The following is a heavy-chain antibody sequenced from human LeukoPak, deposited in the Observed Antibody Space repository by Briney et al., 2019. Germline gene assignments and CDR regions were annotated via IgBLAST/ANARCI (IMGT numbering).Heavy chain of an antibody. V-gene: IGHV1-8*01. CDR1: GYTFTSYA. CDR2: MNPDSAST. CDR3: GRGGEMATINY. Sequence: ASVKVSCKTSGYTFTSYAINWVRQATGQGLEWMGWMNPDSASTGFAQKFQGRLTLTRNTSTRAAYMELSSLTSEDTAVYYCGRGGEMATINYWGQGTLVTVSS. D-gene: IGHD5-24*01. J-gene: IGHJ4*02.